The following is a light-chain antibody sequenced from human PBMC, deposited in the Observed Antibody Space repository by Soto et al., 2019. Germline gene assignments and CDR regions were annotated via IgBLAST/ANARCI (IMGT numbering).Light chain of an antibody. Sequence: DIQLTQSPSFLSASVGDRVTITCRASQGISSYLAWYQQKPGKAPMLLIYAASTLQSGVPSRFSGSGSGTEFTLTISSLQPEDFATYFCQQLNSYPPGVTFGQGTRLEIK. CDR2: AAS. J-gene: IGKJ5*01. CDR1: QGISSY. V-gene: IGKV1-9*01. CDR3: QQLNSYPPGVT.